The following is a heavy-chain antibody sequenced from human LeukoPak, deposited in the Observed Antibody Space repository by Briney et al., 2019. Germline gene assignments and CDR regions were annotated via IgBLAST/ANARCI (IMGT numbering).Heavy chain of an antibody. J-gene: IGHJ4*02. D-gene: IGHD4-23*01. CDR3: ARPFIETPSLGALDY. V-gene: IGHV1-2*02. Sequence: ASVKVSCKASGYTFTDYYMHWLRQAPGQGLEWMGWINPDSGGTNYAQNFQGRVTMTRDTSISTAYMELSRLRSDDTAVYYCARPFIETPSLGALDYWGQGTLVTVSS. CDR2: INPDSGGT. CDR1: GYTFTDYY.